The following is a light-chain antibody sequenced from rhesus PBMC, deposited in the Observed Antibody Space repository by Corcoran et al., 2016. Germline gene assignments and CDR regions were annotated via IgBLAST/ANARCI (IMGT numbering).Light chain of an antibody. CDR3: QQYKRLPPT. CDR2: YET. Sequence: DIQMTQSPSSVSASVGDRVTIPCRASQGISSYLAWYQQKPGKATKLLSYYETTLQRGVPSRFSGSGLGTEVTLTSSSLQPEDYATYYCQQYKRLPPTFGGGTKVEI. CDR1: QGISSY. V-gene: IGKV1-25*01. J-gene: IGKJ4*01.